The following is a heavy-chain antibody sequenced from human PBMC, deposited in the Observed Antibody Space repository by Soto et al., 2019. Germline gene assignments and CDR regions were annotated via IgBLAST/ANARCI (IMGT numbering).Heavy chain of an antibody. CDR1: GGTFSSYA. CDR3: ARGGSMVRGVMNYYYGMDV. CDR2: IIPIFGTA. D-gene: IGHD3-10*01. J-gene: IGHJ6*02. V-gene: IGHV1-69*06. Sequence: SVKVSCKASGGTFSSYAISWVRQAPGQGLEWMGGIIPIFGTANYAQKFQGRVTITADKSTSTAYMELSSLRSEDTAVYYCARGGSMVRGVMNYYYGMDVWGQGTTVIVSS.